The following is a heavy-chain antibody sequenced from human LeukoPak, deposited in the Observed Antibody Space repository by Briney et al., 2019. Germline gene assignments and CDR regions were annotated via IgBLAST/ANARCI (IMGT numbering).Heavy chain of an antibody. CDR1: GFTFSSHS. J-gene: IGHJ6*02. CDR3: ARNVPHYGDYSAANYYYYGMDV. V-gene: IGHV3-21*01. CDR2: ISSSSSFR. D-gene: IGHD4-17*01. Sequence: GGSLRLSCAGSGFTFSSHSINWVRQAPGKGLEGVSSISSSSSFRYYADSVRGRFTISRDNAKNSVYVQMNSLRAEDTAVYYCARNVPHYGDYSAANYYYYGMDVWGQGTTVTVSS.